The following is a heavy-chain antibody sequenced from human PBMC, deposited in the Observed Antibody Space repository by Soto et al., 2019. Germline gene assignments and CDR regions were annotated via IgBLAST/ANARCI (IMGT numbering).Heavy chain of an antibody. CDR1: GFTFSSYA. D-gene: IGHD6-19*01. Sequence: QVQLVESGGGVVQPGRSLRLSCAASGFTFSSYAMHWVRQAPGKGLEWVAVISYDGSNKYYADSVKGRFTISRDNSKNTLYLQMNSLRPEDTAVYYCARATIGWYKDAFDLWGQGTMVTVSS. V-gene: IGHV3-30-3*01. J-gene: IGHJ3*01. CDR2: ISYDGSNK. CDR3: ARATIGWYKDAFDL.